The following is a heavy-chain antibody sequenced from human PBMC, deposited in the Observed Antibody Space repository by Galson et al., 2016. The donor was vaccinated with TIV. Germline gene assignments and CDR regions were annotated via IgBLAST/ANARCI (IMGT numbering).Heavy chain of an antibody. J-gene: IGHJ4*02. CDR3: ARDAPYSSSWSIDY. CDR2: ISGYDTNT. D-gene: IGHD6-13*01. CDR1: GYTFTNYG. V-gene: IGHV1-18*04. Sequence: SVKVSCKASGYTFTNYGISWVRQAPGQGLEWMGWISGYDTNTEYVQKLQDRVTMTKDTSTSTAYMELRSLRYDDTTVYYCARDAPYSSSWSIDYWGQGSLVTVSS.